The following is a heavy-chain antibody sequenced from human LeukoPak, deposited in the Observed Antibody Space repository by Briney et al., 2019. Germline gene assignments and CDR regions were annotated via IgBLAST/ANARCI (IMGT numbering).Heavy chain of an antibody. CDR2: MNPNSGNT. V-gene: IGHV1-8*02. Sequence: ASVKVSCKASGYTFTFTAYYIHWVRQAPGQGLEWMGWMNPNSGNTGYAQKFQGRVTMTRNTSISTAYMELSSLRSEDTAVYYCARGLRGRPDVWGQGTTVTVSS. J-gene: IGHJ6*02. CDR3: ARGLRGRPDV. D-gene: IGHD3-10*01. CDR1: GYTFTFTAYY.